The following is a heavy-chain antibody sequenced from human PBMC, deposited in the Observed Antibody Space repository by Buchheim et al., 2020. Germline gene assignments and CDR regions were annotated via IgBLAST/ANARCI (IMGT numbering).Heavy chain of an antibody. V-gene: IGHV3-21*01. D-gene: IGHD6-19*01. CDR3: ARVSRAEQWLVQWDYYYYGMDV. J-gene: IGHJ6*02. Sequence: EVQLVESGGGLAQPGGSLRLSCAASGFTFSSYSMNWVRQAPGKGLEWVSSISSSSSYIYYADSVKGRFTISRDNAKNSLYLQMNSLRAEDTAVYYCARVSRAEQWLVQWDYYYYGMDVWGQGTT. CDR2: ISSSSSYI. CDR1: GFTFSSYS.